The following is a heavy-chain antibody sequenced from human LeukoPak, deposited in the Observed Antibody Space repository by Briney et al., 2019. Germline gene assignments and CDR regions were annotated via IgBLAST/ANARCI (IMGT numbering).Heavy chain of an antibody. CDR3: ARDRWIMNPYYMDV. CDR2: ISSSSSTI. CDR1: GFTFSSYS. D-gene: IGHD5-12*01. J-gene: IGHJ6*03. Sequence: GGSLRLSCAASGFTFSSYSMNWVRQAPGRGLEWVSYISSSSSTIYYADSVKGRFTISRDNAKNSLYLQMNSLRAEDTAVYYCARDRWIMNPYYMDVWGKGTTVTVSS. V-gene: IGHV3-48*01.